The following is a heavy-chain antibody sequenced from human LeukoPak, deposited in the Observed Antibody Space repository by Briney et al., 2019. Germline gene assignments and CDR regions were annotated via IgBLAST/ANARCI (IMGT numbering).Heavy chain of an antibody. CDR1: GFTFDDYA. D-gene: IGHD3-10*01. CDR3: AKDLVRGVYNYYGMDV. CDR2: ISWNSGRI. V-gene: IGHV3-9*01. Sequence: GRSLRLSCAASGFTFDDYAMHWVRQAPGKGLEWVSGISWNSGRIGYADSVKGRFTISRDSAKNSLYLQMNSLRTEDTALYYCAKDLVRGVYNYYGMDVWGQGTTVTVSS. J-gene: IGHJ6*02.